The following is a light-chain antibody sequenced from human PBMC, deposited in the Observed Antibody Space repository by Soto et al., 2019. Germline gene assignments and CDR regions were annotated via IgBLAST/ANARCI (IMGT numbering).Light chain of an antibody. CDR3: QQYGSFPLT. CDR1: QSVYNN. J-gene: IGKJ4*01. CDR2: GAS. V-gene: IGKV3-20*01. Sequence: EIVMTQSPATLSVSPGERATLSCRSSQSVYNNLAWYQQRPGQTPRLLVYGASTRATGIPHRFSGIGSGTDFTLTISRLEPEDFAVYYCQQYGSFPLTFGGGTKVDI.